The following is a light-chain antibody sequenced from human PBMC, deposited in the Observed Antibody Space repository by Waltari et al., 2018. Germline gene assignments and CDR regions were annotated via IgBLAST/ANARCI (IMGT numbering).Light chain of an antibody. Sequence: EIVLTQSPATLSLSPGERATLSCRASQSVSGYLAWYQQKPGQAPRLLIYGASNRDTGIPARFSGSGSGTDFTLTISSLEPEDFAVYYCQQRSNWPVTFGQGTKLEIK. CDR3: QQRSNWPVT. CDR1: QSVSGY. J-gene: IGKJ2*01. V-gene: IGKV3-11*01. CDR2: GAS.